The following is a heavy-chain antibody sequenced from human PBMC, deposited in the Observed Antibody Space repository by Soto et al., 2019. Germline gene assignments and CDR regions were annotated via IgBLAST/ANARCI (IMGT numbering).Heavy chain of an antibody. V-gene: IGHV3-30-3*01. CDR1: GFTFSSYA. J-gene: IGHJ4*02. CDR2: ISYDGSNK. CDR3: ASIDY. Sequence: QVQLVESGGGVVQPGRSLRLSCAASGFTFSSYAMHWVRQAPGKGLEWVAVISYDGSNKYYADSVKGRFTISRDNSKNTLYLQMNSLRAEDTALYYCASIDYWGQGTLVTVSS.